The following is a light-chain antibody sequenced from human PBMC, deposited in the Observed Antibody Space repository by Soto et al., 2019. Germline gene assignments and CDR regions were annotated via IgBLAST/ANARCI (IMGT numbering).Light chain of an antibody. J-gene: IGKJ5*01. V-gene: IGKV3-11*01. CDR3: QVRTNWSIA. CDR2: DAS. Sequence: EFVLTQSPATLSLSPGERATLSCTASQSVSSYLAWYQQKHGQAPRLLIYDASNRDTGIPARFSGTGSGTDFTLTINKLEPEDFAVYYCQVRTNWSIAFGRGTRLEIK. CDR1: QSVSSY.